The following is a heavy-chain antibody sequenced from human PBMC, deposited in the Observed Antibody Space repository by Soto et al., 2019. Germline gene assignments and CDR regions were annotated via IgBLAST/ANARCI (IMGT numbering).Heavy chain of an antibody. Sequence: QVQLQQWGAGLLKPSETMSLTCAVYGGSFSGYYWSWIRQPPGKGLEWIGEINHSGSTNYNPSLKSRVTISVDTSKNQFSLKLSSVTAADTPVYYCARGGSSSPKQNYYYMDVWGKGTTVTVSS. D-gene: IGHD6-13*01. CDR2: INHSGST. CDR1: GGSFSGYY. V-gene: IGHV4-34*01. J-gene: IGHJ6*03. CDR3: ARGGSSSPKQNYYYMDV.